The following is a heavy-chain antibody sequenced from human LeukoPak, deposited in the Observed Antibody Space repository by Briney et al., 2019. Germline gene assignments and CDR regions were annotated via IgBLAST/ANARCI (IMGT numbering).Heavy chain of an antibody. Sequence: GSLRLSCAASGFTFGSYSMNWVRQAPGKGLEWVSSISTSSTYIYYADSVKGRFTISRDNAKNSLYMQMNSLRAEDTAVYYCARDTRNYYGSGSDAFDIWGQGTMVTVSS. V-gene: IGHV3-21*04. J-gene: IGHJ3*02. D-gene: IGHD3-10*01. CDR1: GFTFGSYS. CDR3: ARDTRNYYGSGSDAFDI. CDR2: ISTSSTYI.